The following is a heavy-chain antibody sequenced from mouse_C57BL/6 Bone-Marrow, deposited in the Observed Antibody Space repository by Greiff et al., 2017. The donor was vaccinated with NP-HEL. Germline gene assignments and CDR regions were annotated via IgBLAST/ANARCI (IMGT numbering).Heavy chain of an antibody. CDR3: ARGGYYYGSSLYYFDY. Sequence: QVQLQQPGTELVKPGASVKLSCKASGYTFTSYWMHWVKQRPGQGLEWIGNINPSNGGTNYNEKFKSKATLTVDKSSSTAYMQLSSLTSEDSAVYYCARGGYYYGSSLYYFDYWGQGTTLPVSS. D-gene: IGHD1-1*01. V-gene: IGHV1-53*01. CDR1: GYTFTSYW. J-gene: IGHJ2*01. CDR2: INPSNGGT.